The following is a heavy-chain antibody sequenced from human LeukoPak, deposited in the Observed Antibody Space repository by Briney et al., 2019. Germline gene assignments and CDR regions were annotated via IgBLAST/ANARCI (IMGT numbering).Heavy chain of an antibody. CDR1: GIIFSSEA. Sequence: GGSLRLSCAASGIIFSSEAMNWVRQAPGKGLDWVSGIAGSGGSTHYADSLKGRFTISRDNSKNTLSLQMSRLTAEDTAVYYCVKEGAYAALNSWGQGTLVTVSS. V-gene: IGHV3-23*01. CDR3: VKEGAYAALNS. D-gene: IGHD3-16*01. CDR2: IAGSGGST. J-gene: IGHJ5*02.